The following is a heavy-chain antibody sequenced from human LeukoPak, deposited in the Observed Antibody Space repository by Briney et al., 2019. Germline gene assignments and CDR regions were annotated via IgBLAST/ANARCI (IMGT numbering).Heavy chain of an antibody. V-gene: IGHV3-30-3*01. Sequence: GGSLRLSCAASGFTFSSYAMHWVRQAPGKGLEWVAVISYDGSNKYYADSVKGRFTISRDNSKNTLYLQMNSLRAEDTAVYYCAKMTSPLFDYWGQGTLVTVSS. CDR2: ISYDGSNK. J-gene: IGHJ4*02. CDR1: GFTFSSYA. CDR3: AKMTSPLFDY. D-gene: IGHD2-21*02.